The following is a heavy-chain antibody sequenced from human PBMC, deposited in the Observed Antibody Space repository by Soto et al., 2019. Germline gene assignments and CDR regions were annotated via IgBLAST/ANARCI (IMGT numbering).Heavy chain of an antibody. V-gene: IGHV1-69*13. J-gene: IGHJ6*02. CDR2: IIPIFGTA. D-gene: IGHD5-18*01. CDR3: ARDNPGYSYGLAYYYYGMDV. Sequence: GASVKVTCKASGGTFSSCAISWVRQAPGQGLEWMGGIIPIFGTANYAQKFQGRVTITADESTSTAYMELSSLRSEDTAVYYCARDNPGYSYGLAYYYYGMDVWGQGTTVTVSS. CDR1: GGTFSSCA.